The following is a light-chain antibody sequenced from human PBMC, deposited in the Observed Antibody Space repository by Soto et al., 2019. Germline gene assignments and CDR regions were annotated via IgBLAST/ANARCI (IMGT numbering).Light chain of an antibody. Sequence: ETVLTQSPATLSLSPGERATLSCRASQSVSTYLAWYQHKPGQAPRLLIYDASSRATGIPARFSVSGSGTDFTLTISSLEPEDFAVYYCQQRTNWPLTFGGGTKVEIK. CDR1: QSVSTY. CDR2: DAS. CDR3: QQRTNWPLT. J-gene: IGKJ4*01. V-gene: IGKV3-11*01.